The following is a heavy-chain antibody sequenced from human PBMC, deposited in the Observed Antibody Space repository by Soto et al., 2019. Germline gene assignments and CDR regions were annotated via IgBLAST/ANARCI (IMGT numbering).Heavy chain of an antibody. CDR3: ARVWGYAFDY. J-gene: IGHJ4*02. CDR1: GGSISSYS. CDR2: IYYSAST. Sequence: QVQLQESGPGLVKPSETLSLTCTVSGGSISSYSWSWIRQPQGKGLELIGYIYYSASTNYNPSLKRRVTISVDTSKNPFSLQLSSVTAADTAVYYCARVWGYAFDYWGQGTLVTVSS. V-gene: IGHV4-59*01. D-gene: IGHD3-16*01.